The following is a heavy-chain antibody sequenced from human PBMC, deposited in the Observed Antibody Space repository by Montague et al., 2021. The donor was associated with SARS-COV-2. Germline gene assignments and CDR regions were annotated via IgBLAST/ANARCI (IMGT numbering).Heavy chain of an antibody. D-gene: IGHD6-6*01. CDR2: IYYSGSN. Sequence: SETLSLTCTVSGGSISSYYWSWIRQPPGKGLEWIGYIYYSGSNNYNPSLKSRVTISVDTSKNQFSLKLSSVTAADTAVYYCARDGHMAARPSDYYGMDVWGQGTTVTVSS. V-gene: IGHV4-59*01. J-gene: IGHJ6*02. CDR1: GGSISSYY. CDR3: ARDGHMAARPSDYYGMDV.